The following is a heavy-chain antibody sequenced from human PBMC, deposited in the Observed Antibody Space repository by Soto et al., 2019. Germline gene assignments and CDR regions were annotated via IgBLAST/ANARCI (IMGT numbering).Heavy chain of an antibody. D-gene: IGHD1-26*01. CDR1: GGSFSGYY. CDR3: ARDFTLVGATGTSL. Sequence: ASETLSLTCAVYGGSFSGYYWSWLRQPPGKGLEWIGEINHSGSTNYNPSLKSRVTMSVDASKNQFSLKLSSVTAADTAVYYCARDFTLVGATGTSLWGQGTLVTVSS. J-gene: IGHJ4*02. CDR2: INHSGST. V-gene: IGHV4-34*01.